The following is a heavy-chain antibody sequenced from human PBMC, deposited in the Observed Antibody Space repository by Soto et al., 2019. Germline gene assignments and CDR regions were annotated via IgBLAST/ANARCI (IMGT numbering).Heavy chain of an antibody. CDR1: GYSISSSNW. J-gene: IGHJ6*02. CDR3: ARNGYSGTTGDYYGMDV. D-gene: IGHD1-26*01. Sequence: SETLSLTCAVSGYSISSSNWWGWIRQPPGKGLEWIGYIYYSGSTYYNPSLKSRVTMSVDTSKNQFSLKLSSVTAVDTAVYYCARNGYSGTTGDYYGMDVWGQGTTVTVSS. CDR2: IYYSGST. V-gene: IGHV4-28*01.